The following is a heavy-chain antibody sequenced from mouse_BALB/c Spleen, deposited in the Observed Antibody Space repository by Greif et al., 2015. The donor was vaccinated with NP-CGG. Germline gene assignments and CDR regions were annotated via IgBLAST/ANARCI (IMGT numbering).Heavy chain of an antibody. CDR1: GFSLTSYG. CDR2: IWAGGST. CDR3: ARDLYYGNYDYFDY. Sequence: VKLMESGPGLVAPSQSLSITCTVPGFSLTSYGVHWVRQPPGKGLEWLGVIWAGGSTNYNSALMSRLSISKDNSKSQVFLKMNSLQTDDTAMYYCARDLYYGNYDYFDYWGQGTTLTVSS. V-gene: IGHV2-9*02. J-gene: IGHJ2*01. D-gene: IGHD2-1*01.